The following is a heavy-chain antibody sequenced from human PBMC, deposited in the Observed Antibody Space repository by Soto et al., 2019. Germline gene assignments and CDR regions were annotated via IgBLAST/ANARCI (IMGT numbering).Heavy chain of an antibody. Sequence: KASETLSLTCTVSGGSISSGGYYWSWIRQHPGKGLEWIGYIYYSGSTYYNPSLKSRVTISVDTSKNQFSLKLSSVTAADTAVYYCARDRYDSSGYYGNNWLDPWGQGTMVTVYS. CDR1: GGSISSGGYY. CDR2: IYYSGST. J-gene: IGHJ5*02. V-gene: IGHV4-31*03. CDR3: ARDRYDSSGYYGNNWLDP. D-gene: IGHD3-22*01.